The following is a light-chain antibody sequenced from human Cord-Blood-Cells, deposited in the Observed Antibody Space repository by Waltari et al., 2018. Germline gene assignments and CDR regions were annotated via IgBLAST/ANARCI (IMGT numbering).Light chain of an antibody. CDR3: AAWDDSLSGV. CDR1: SSNIGSNY. V-gene: IGLV1-47*01. Sequence: QSELTQPPSASGTPGQRVTISCSGSSSNIGSNYVYWYQQLPGTAPKLLIYRNNQRPSGVPDRFSGSKSGTSASLAISGLRSEDEADYYCAAWDDSLSGVFGGGTKLTVL. J-gene: IGLJ3*02. CDR2: RNN.